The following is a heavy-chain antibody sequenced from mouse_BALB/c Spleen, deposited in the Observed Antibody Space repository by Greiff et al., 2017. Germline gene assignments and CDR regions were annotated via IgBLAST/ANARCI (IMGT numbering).Heavy chain of an antibody. CDR2: ISYDGSN. Sequence: EVQLQESGPGLVKPSQSLSLTCSVTGYSITSGYYWNWIRQFPGNKLEWMGYISYDGSNNYNPSLKNRISITRDTSKNQFFLKLNSVTTEDTATYYCARGDITTATGYWGQGTTLTVSS. J-gene: IGHJ2*01. V-gene: IGHV3-6*02. CDR1: GYSITSGYY. CDR3: ARGDITTATGY. D-gene: IGHD1-2*01.